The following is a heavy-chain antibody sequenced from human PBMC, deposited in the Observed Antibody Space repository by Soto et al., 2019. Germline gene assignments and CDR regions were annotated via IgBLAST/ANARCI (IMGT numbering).Heavy chain of an antibody. J-gene: IGHJ4*02. CDR3: ARERQYSSSFDY. V-gene: IGHV3-21*01. Sequence: EVQLVESGGGLVKPGGSLRLSCAASGFTFSSYSLNWVRQAPGKGLEWVSSISSSSSYIYYADSVKGRFTISRDNAKNSLYLQMNSLRAEDTAVYYCARERQYSSSFDYWGQGTLVTVSS. CDR1: GFTFSSYS. CDR2: ISSSSSYI. D-gene: IGHD6-6*01.